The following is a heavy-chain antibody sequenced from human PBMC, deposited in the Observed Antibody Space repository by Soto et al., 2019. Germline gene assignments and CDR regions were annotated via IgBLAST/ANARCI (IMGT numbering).Heavy chain of an antibody. Sequence: SETLSLTCTVSGGSISSGGYYWSWIRQHPGKGLEWIGYIYYSGSTYYNPSLKSRVTISVDTSKNQFSLKLSSVTAADTAVYYCARGGHSYLSASPYYYGMDVWGQGTTVTVSS. V-gene: IGHV4-31*03. CDR1: GGSISSGGYY. CDR2: IYYSGST. CDR3: ARGGHSYLSASPYYYGMDV. D-gene: IGHD5-18*01. J-gene: IGHJ6*02.